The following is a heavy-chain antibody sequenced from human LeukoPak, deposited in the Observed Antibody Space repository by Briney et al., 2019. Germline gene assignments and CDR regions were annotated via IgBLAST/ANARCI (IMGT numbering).Heavy chain of an antibody. D-gene: IGHD4-23*01. CDR1: GYTFTGYY. V-gene: IGHV1-2*02. J-gene: IGHJ3*02. CDR3: AIALPCYGGNSGRDAFDI. CDR2: INPNSGGT. Sequence: ASVKVSCKASGYTFTGYYMHWVRQAPGQGLEWMGWINPNSGGTNYAQKFQGRVTMTRNTSISTAYMELSSLRSEDTAVYYCAIALPCYGGNSGRDAFDIWGQGTMVTVSS.